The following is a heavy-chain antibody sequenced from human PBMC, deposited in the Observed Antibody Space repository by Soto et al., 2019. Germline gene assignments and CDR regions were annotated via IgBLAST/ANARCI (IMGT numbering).Heavy chain of an antibody. J-gene: IGHJ4*02. CDR2: IYWDDDK. Sequence: QITLKESGPTLVKPTQTLTLTCTFSGFSLSTSRVGVCWIRQPPGKALEWLALIYWDDDKRYSPSLKSRLTLPKDTSNIQVVHTMNKMDPVDTASYFWSQAYGSEALSYFDYWGKGTLVTVSS. CDR1: GFSLSTSRVG. D-gene: IGHD4-17*01. CDR3: SQAYGSEALSYFDY. V-gene: IGHV2-5*02.